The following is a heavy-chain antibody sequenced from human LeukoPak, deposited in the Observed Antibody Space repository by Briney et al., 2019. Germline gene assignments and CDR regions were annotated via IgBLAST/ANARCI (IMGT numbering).Heavy chain of an antibody. CDR2: ITRSGANT. D-gene: IGHD5-24*01. CDR3: AKEFIAGDGHVDCDS. V-gene: IGHV3-23*01. Sequence: GGSLRLSCAASGFTISTYAMTWVRQAPGKGLEWVSSITRSGANTYYADSVKGRFNIVRDISKNTLYVQMNSQTAEDAAVSYCAKEFIAGDGHVDCDSWGQGTLVTVSS. CDR1: GFTISTYA. J-gene: IGHJ4*02.